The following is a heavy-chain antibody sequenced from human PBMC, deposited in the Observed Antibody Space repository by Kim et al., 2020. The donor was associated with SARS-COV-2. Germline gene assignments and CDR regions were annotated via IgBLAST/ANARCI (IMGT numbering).Heavy chain of an antibody. J-gene: IGHJ6*03. D-gene: IGHD3-10*01. V-gene: IGHV3-23*01. CDR2: ITGSATNT. CDR1: GFTFSTYG. Sequence: GGSLRLSCAGSGFTFSTYGINWVRQAPGKGLEWVSLITGSATNTYYADAVRGRFTISRDNSKNTMFLQMSSLRAEDTAVYYCVRRGAPGRYYYIDVWGKGTMVTVSS. CDR3: VRRGAPGRYYYIDV.